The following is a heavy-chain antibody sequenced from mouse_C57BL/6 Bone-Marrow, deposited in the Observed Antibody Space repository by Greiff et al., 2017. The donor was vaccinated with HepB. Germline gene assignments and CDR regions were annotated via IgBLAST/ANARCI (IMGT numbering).Heavy chain of an antibody. D-gene: IGHD3-2*02. CDR2: IYPGDGDT. V-gene: IGHV1-82*01. CDR3: ARSASRQLRPLGAMDD. J-gene: IGHJ4*01. CDR1: GYAFSSSW. Sequence: QVQLQQSGPELVKPGASVKISCKASGYAFSSSWMNWVKQRPGKGLEWIGRIYPGDGDTNYNGKFKGKATLTADKSSSTAYMQLSSLTSEDSAVYFCARSASRQLRPLGAMDDWGQGTSVTVSS.